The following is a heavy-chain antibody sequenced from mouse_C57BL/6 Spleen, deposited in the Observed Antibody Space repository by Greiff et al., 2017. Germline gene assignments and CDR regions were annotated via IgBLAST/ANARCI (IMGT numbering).Heavy chain of an antibody. V-gene: IGHV1-78*01. Sequence: VHLVESDAELVKPGASVKISCKVSGYTFTDHTIHWMKQRPEQGLEWIGYIYPRDGSTKYNEKFKGKATLTADKSSSTAYMQLNSLTSEDSAVYFCARDDYERTWFAYWGQGTLVTVSA. J-gene: IGHJ3*01. CDR2: IYPRDGST. CDR1: GYTFTDHT. CDR3: ARDDYERTWFAY. D-gene: IGHD2-4*01.